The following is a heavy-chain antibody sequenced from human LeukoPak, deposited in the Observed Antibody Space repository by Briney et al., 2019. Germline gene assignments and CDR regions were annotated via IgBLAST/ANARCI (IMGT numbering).Heavy chain of an antibody. J-gene: IGHJ6*02. CDR1: GGSISSYY. CDR3: ARRAPAAMRGHYYYYGMDV. D-gene: IGHD2-2*01. V-gene: IGHV4-59*08. CDR2: IYYSGGT. Sequence: ASETLSLTCAVSGGSISSYYWSWSRQPPGGGLGWGGYIYYSGGTKYNPSLKSRVTISVDTSKTQFSLKLSSVTAADTAVYYVARRAPAAMRGHYYYYGMDVWGQGTTVTVSS.